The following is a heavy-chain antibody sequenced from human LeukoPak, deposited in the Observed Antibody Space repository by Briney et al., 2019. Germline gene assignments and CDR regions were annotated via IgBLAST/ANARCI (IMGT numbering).Heavy chain of an antibody. CDR3: AGDGYYYDSSGYYYSHGAFDI. CDR2: IYYSGST. V-gene: IGHV4-59*12. CDR1: GGSISSYY. J-gene: IGHJ3*02. Sequence: SETLSLTCTVSGGSISSYYWSWIRQPPGKGLEWIGYIYYSGSTNYNPSLKSRVTTSVDTSKNQFSLKLSSVTAADTAVYYCAGDGYYYDSSGYYYSHGAFDIWGQGTMVTVSS. D-gene: IGHD3-22*01.